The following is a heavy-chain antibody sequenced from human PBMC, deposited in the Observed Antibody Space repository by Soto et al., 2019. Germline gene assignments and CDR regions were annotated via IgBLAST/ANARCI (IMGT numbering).Heavy chain of an antibody. CDR3: ARATSFSGHHGY. D-gene: IGHD2-8*02. CDR2: IYYIGST. Sequence: SETLSLTCTVSGGSFSSGVYYWSWIRQLPGKGLEWIGYIYYIGSTYYNPSLKSRFTISLDTSKNQFSLKLSSVTAADTAVYYCARATSFSGHHGYWGQGTLVTVSS. V-gene: IGHV4-31*03. CDR1: GGSFSSGVYY. J-gene: IGHJ4*02.